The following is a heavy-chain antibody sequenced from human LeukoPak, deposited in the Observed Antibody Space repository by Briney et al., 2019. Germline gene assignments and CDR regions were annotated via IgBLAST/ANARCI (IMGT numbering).Heavy chain of an antibody. CDR3: ARGLGYCTSTTCLLPFDY. Sequence: GGSLRLSCAASGFTVSTYYMTWVRQAPGKGLECVSVIYRGGSTYYADSVKGRFTVSRDNSKNTLYLQMNSLRAEDTAMYYCARGLGYCTSTTCLLPFDYWGQGTLVTVSS. D-gene: IGHD2-2*01. CDR2: IYRGGST. J-gene: IGHJ4*02. CDR1: GFTVSTYY. V-gene: IGHV3-53*01.